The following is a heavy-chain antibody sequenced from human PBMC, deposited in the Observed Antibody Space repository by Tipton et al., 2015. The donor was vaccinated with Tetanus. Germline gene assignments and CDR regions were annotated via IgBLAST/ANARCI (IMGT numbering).Heavy chain of an antibody. Sequence: TLSLTCTVSGDSLSNGDYYWSWIRQPTGKGLESIGYIYYSGSTYYNPSLKSRVTISVDTSKNQFSLRLSSVTAADTAVYYCARDHGITWGGMGYYYGMDVWGQGTTVTVSS. J-gene: IGHJ6*02. CDR3: ARDHGITWGGMGYYYGMDV. V-gene: IGHV4-30-4*01. D-gene: IGHD3-16*01. CDR2: IYYSGST. CDR1: GDSLSNGDYY.